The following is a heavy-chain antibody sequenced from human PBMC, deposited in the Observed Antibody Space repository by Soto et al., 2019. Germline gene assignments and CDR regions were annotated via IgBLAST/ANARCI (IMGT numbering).Heavy chain of an antibody. CDR3: AHIPNYYQYDWFDP. CDR1: GFSLTTRGVG. D-gene: IGHD3-16*01. V-gene: IGHV2-5*02. CDR2: IYWDDDT. J-gene: IGHJ5*02. Sequence: QITLKESGPTLVKPTQTLTLTCTFSGFSLTTRGVGVGWIRQPPGTALEGLALIYWDDDTRHSPSLQSRLSITKDTSKHQVVLTMTNVDPVDTATYYCAHIPNYYQYDWFDPWGQGTLVSVSS.